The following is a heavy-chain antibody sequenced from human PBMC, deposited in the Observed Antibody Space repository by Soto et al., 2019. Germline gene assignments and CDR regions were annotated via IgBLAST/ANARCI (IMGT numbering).Heavy chain of an antibody. CDR1: GFTFGSHA. V-gene: IGHV3-23*01. J-gene: IGHJ4*02. Sequence: GVSLRLSCAVSGFTFGSHAMSWFRQAKGKGLECVSSITGSGDSTYYAYPVKGRFTISRDKSKSTLYLQMNSLSAEDTPVYYCAKDLQFSGWLSAQSFDYWGQRTQVTVSS. CDR3: AKDLQFSGWLSAQSFDY. D-gene: IGHD6-19*01. CDR2: ITGSGDST.